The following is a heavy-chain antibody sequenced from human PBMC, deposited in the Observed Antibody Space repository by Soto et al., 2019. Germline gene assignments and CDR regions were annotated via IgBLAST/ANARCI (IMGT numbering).Heavy chain of an antibody. CDR3: AKGGYSSGWYDYFDY. Sequence: GGSLRLSCAASGFTFSSYGMHWVRQAPGKGLGWVAVISYDGSNKYYADSVKGRFTISRDNSKNTLYLQMNSLRAEDTAVYYCAKGGYSSGWYDYFDYWGQGTLVTVSS. J-gene: IGHJ4*02. D-gene: IGHD6-19*01. V-gene: IGHV3-30*18. CDR1: GFTFSSYG. CDR2: ISYDGSNK.